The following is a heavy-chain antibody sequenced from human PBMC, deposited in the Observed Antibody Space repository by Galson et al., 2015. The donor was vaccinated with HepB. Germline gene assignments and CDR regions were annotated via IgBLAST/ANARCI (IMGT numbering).Heavy chain of an antibody. V-gene: IGHV3-66*01. CDR2: IDTRDDK. Sequence: SLRLSCAASGFYVSNYYMNWVRQAPGKGLEWVSSIDTRDDKKYVESVKGRFTISRDNSKNTLYLRINTLRGEDTAAYYCARDRHYFDLWGRGTLVTVSS. CDR3: ARDRHYFDL. D-gene: IGHD3-10*01. CDR1: GFYVSNYY. J-gene: IGHJ2*01.